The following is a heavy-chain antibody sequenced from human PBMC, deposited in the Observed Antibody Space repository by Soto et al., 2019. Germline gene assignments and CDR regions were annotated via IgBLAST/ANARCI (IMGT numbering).Heavy chain of an antibody. J-gene: IGHJ4*02. V-gene: IGHV3-7*01. CDR2: IKQDGSEK. CDR1: GFTFSSYW. D-gene: IGHD3-10*01. CDR3: AGSQSRGYYFDY. Sequence: GGSLGLSCAASGFTFSSYWMSWVRQAPGKGLEWVANIKQDGSEKYYVDSVKGRFTISRDNAKNSLYLQMNSLRAEDTAVYYCAGSQSRGYYFDYWGQGTLVTVSS.